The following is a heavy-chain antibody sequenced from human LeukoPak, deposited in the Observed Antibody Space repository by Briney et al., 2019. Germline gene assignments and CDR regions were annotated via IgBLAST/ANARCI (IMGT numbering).Heavy chain of an antibody. V-gene: IGHV4-38-2*02. CDR1: GYSISSGYY. Sequence: SETLSLTCTVSGYSISSGYYWGWIRQPPGKGLEWIGSIYYSGSTYYNPSLKSRVTISVDTSKNQFSLKLSSVTAADTAVYYCARLNYRGPHVAHITMVRGVKWFDPWGQGTLVTVSS. D-gene: IGHD3-10*01. CDR2: IYYSGST. J-gene: IGHJ5*02. CDR3: ARLNYRGPHVAHITMVRGVKWFDP.